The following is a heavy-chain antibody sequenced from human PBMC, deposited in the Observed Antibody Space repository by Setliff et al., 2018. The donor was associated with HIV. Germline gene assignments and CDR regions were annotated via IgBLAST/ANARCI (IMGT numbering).Heavy chain of an antibody. D-gene: IGHD3-22*01. V-gene: IGHV4-39*07. J-gene: IGHJ4*02. CDR2: IYYSGST. Sequence: SETLSLTCTVSGGSSSSSYYWGWIRQPPGKGLEWIGSIYYSGSTYYNPSLKSRVTISVDTSKNQFSLKLSSVTAADTAVYYCARDNRVTMIVVVIGYFDYWGQGTLVTVSS. CDR3: ARDNRVTMIVVVIGYFDY. CDR1: GGSSSSSYY.